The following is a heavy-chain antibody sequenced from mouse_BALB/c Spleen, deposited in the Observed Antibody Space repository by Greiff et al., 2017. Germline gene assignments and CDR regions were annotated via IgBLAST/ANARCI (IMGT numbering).Heavy chain of an antibody. CDR2: IYPGDGDT. Sequence: VHLVESGAELARPGASVKLSCKASGYTFTSYWMQWVKQRPGQGLEWIGAIYPGDGDTRYTQKFKGKATLTADKSSSTAYMQLSSLASEDSAVYYCATVPDYWGQGTTLTVSS. V-gene: IGHV1-87*01. CDR1: GYTFTSYW. J-gene: IGHJ2*01. CDR3: ATVPDY.